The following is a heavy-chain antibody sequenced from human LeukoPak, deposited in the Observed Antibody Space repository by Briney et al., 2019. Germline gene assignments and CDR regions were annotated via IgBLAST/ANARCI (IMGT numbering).Heavy chain of an antibody. J-gene: IGHJ6*02. D-gene: IGHD6-13*01. CDR2: ISSSSSYI. CDR3: ARDHGMVAAAVYGMDV. CDR1: GFTFSSYS. Sequence: PGGSLRLSCAASGFTFSSYSMNWVRQAPGKGLEWVSSISSSSSYIYYADSVKGRFTISRDNAKNSLYLQMNSLRAEDTAVYYCARDHGMVAAAVYGMDVWGQGTTVTVSS. V-gene: IGHV3-21*01.